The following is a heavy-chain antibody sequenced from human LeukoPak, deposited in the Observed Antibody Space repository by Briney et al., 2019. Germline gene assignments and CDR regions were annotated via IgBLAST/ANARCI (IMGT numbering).Heavy chain of an antibody. D-gene: IGHD3-10*01. Sequence: GGSLRLSCAASGFTFDDYAMHWVRQAPGKGLEWVSGISWNSGSIGYADSVKGRFTISRDNAKNSLYLQMNSLRAEDTALYYCAKTMVRGVYWYFDLWGRGTLVTVSS. CDR2: ISWNSGSI. J-gene: IGHJ2*01. V-gene: IGHV3-9*01. CDR1: GFTFDDYA. CDR3: AKTMVRGVYWYFDL.